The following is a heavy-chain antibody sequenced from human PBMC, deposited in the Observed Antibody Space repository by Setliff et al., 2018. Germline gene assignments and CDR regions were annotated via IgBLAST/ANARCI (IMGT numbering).Heavy chain of an antibody. CDR2: INHSGST. Sequence: SETLSLTCAVYGGSFSGYYWSWIRQPPGKGLEWIGEINHSGSTNYNPSLKSRVAISVDTSKNQFSLKLSSVTAADTAVYYCTRGPDGYTYQGAFDIWGQGTMVTVSS. D-gene: IGHD5-12*01. CDR1: GGSFSGYY. CDR3: TRGPDGYTYQGAFDI. J-gene: IGHJ3*02. V-gene: IGHV4-34*01.